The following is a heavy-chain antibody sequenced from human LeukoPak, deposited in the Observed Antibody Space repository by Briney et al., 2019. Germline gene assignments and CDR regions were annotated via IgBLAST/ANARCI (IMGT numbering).Heavy chain of an antibody. V-gene: IGHV4-39*01. CDR3: ASRVWYYGSGSYSS. Sequence: PSETLSLTCTVSVGSISSSSYYWGWIRQPPGKGLEWIGSIYYSGSTYYSPSLKSRVTISVDTSKNQFSLKLSSVTAADTAVYYCASRVWYYGSGSYSSWGQGTLVTVSS. J-gene: IGHJ4*02. CDR2: IYYSGST. CDR1: VGSISSSSYY. D-gene: IGHD3-10*01.